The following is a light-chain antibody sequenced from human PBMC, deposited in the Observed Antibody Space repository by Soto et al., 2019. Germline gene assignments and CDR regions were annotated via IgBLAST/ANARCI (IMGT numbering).Light chain of an antibody. Sequence: QSALTQPHSASGSPGQSVTLSCTGTSSDVGGYNYVSWYQQHPGKAPKLMIYEVSKRPSGVPDRFSGSKAGNTASMTVSGRQAEYEADYLCSSYGDGNLYVFGSGTQLTVL. CDR3: SSYGDGNLYV. V-gene: IGLV2-8*01. CDR2: EVS. J-gene: IGLJ1*01. CDR1: SSDVGGYNY.